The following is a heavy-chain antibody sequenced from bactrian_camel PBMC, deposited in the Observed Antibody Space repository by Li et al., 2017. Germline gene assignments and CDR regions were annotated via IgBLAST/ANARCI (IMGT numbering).Heavy chain of an antibody. D-gene: IGHD4*01. CDR3: AVDRSPFSFQRGLPRLFGASD. Sequence: VQLVESGGGSVQPGGSLRLSCSASGHTYCMAWFREAPGKKREGLAAISTGVGTLITNSIKARVTITQDNANNSITLQINNLQEDDTAMYYCAVDRSPFSFQRGLPRLFGASDRGQGTQVTVS. CDR1: GHTYC. CDR2: ISTGVGT. V-gene: IGHV3S53*01. J-gene: IGHJ4*01.